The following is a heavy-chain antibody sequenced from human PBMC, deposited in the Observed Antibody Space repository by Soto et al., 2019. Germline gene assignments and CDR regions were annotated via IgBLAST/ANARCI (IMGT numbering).Heavy chain of an antibody. Sequence: QITLEESGPAVVKPTQTLTLTCTFSGFSLSNSGESVGWIRQPPGKALEWLGLIYWNGIERYNPSLKRRLSITKDTSKTHVLLTVTNMDPVDTATYFCAHGDPLAFHYWGQGTLVTVSP. CDR2: IYWNGIE. CDR1: GFSLSNSGES. J-gene: IGHJ4*02. D-gene: IGHD3-10*01. V-gene: IGHV2-5*01. CDR3: AHGDPLAFHY.